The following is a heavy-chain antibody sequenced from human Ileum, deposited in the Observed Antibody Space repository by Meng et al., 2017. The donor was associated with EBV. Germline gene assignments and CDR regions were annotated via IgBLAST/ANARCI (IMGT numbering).Heavy chain of an antibody. Sequence: QFQRVQAGAEVKKPGASCKVSCTASGISLTPYARHWVRQAPGQRLEWMGWINAGNGNTKYSEKFQSRVTITRDTAASTDYMGLSSLRSEDTAVYYCARTGCSSSSCYDYWGQGTLVTVSS. D-gene: IGHD2-2*01. V-gene: IGHV1-3*01. J-gene: IGHJ4*02. CDR3: ARTGCSSSSCYDY. CDR1: GISLTPYA. CDR2: INAGNGNT.